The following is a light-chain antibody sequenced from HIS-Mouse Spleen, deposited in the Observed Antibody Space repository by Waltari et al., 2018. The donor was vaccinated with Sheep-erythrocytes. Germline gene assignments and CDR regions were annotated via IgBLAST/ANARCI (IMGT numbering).Light chain of an antibody. CDR3: QVWDSSSVV. CDR1: NIGSKS. CDR2: DDS. Sequence: SYVLTQPPSVSVAPGKTARITCGGNNIGSKSVHWYQQRPGQAPVLVVYDDSDRHAGIPERLSGSNSGNTATLTISRVEAGDDADYYCQVWDSSSVVFGGGTKLTVL. J-gene: IGLJ2*01. V-gene: IGLV3-21*03.